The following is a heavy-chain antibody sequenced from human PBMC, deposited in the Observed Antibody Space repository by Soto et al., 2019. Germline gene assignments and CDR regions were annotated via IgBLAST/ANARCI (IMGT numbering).Heavy chain of an antibody. CDR3: ARDTGSYRGNDGLMAV. J-gene: IGHJ6*02. D-gene: IGHD1-1*01. CDR2: IDTSTTYK. CDR1: GFSLSSFT. Sequence: EVQLVESGGGLVKPGGSLRLSCAASGFSLSSFTMNWVRQAPGKGLEWVSSIDTSTTYKFYADSVTGRFTISRDNAKKSVYLQMNSLRAEDTAVYYWARDTGSYRGNDGLMAVWGQGTTVTVSS. V-gene: IGHV3-21*01.